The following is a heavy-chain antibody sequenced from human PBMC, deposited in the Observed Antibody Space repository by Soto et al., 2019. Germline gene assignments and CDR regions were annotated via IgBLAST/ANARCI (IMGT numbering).Heavy chain of an antibody. D-gene: IGHD3-10*01. Sequence: GGSLRLSCAASGFTISNYGMHWVRQAPGKGLEWVAVISYDGTITYYADSVKGRFTISRDNSKNTLYLQMNSLRAEDTAVYYCAKDRGYYGSGTTDIWGQGTMVTVSS. CDR1: GFTISNYG. CDR2: ISYDGTIT. V-gene: IGHV3-30*18. CDR3: AKDRGYYGSGTTDI. J-gene: IGHJ3*02.